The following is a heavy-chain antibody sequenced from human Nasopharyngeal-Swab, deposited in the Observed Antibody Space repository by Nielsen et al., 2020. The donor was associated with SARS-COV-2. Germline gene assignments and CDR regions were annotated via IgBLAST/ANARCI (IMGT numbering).Heavy chain of an antibody. CDR2: ISGGGGST. D-gene: IGHD5-12*01. V-gene: IGHV3-23*01. CDR3: AKDPVGYVPLYYFDY. Sequence: WIRQPPGKGLEWVSAISGGGGSTYYADSVKGRFTISRDNSKNTLYLQMNSLRAEDTAVYYCAKDPVGYVPLYYFDYWGHGTLVTVSS. J-gene: IGHJ4*01.